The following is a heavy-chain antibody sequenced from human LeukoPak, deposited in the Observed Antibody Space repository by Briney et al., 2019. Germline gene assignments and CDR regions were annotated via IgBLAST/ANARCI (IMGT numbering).Heavy chain of an antibody. CDR2: ISGSGGST. D-gene: IGHD3-22*01. CDR3: AKEGHGSSGYYSNWFDP. V-gene: IGHV3-23*01. J-gene: IGHJ5*02. CDR1: GLTFSSYA. Sequence: GGSLRLSCAASGLTFSSYAMSWVRQAPGKGLEWVSAISGSGGSTYYADSVKGRFTISRDNSRNTLYLQMNSLRAEDTAVYYCAKEGHGSSGYYSNWFDPWGPGTLVTVSS.